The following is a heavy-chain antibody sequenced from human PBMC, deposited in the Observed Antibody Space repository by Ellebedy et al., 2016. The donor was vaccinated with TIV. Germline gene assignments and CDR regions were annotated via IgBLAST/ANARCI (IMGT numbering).Heavy chain of an antibody. V-gene: IGHV1-46*01. Sequence: AASVKVSCKASGYTFTSYYMHWVRQAPGQGLEWMGIINPSGGSTSYAQKFQGRVTMTRDTSTSTVYMELSSLRSEDTAVYYCARGLRHQWELLPRFDYWGQGTLVTVSS. CDR1: GYTFTSYY. J-gene: IGHJ4*02. D-gene: IGHD1-26*01. CDR3: ARGLRHQWELLPRFDY. CDR2: INPSGGST.